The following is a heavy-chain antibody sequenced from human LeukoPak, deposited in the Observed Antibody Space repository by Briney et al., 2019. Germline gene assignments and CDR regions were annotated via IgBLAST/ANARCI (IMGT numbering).Heavy chain of an antibody. D-gene: IGHD3-22*01. CDR3: AKASSQLPGGYAVDY. V-gene: IGHV3-9*01. CDR1: GFTFDYYD. Sequence: GGSLRLSCAASGFTFDYYDMHWVRQAPGKGLEWVSGISWNSGSIGYADSVKGRFTISRDNAKNSLYLQMNGLRAEDTALYYCAKASSQLPGGYAVDYWGQGTLVTVSS. CDR2: ISWNSGSI. J-gene: IGHJ4*02.